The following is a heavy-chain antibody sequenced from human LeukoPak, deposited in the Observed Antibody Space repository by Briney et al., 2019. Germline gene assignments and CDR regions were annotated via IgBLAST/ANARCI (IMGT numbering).Heavy chain of an antibody. CDR2: IYYSGST. D-gene: IGHD2-2*01. V-gene: IGHV4-39*07. CDR3: ARECIVVVPAARFVWFDP. J-gene: IGHJ5*02. CDR1: GYSISSSSYY. Sequence: PSETLSLTCTVSGYSISSSSYYWGWLRQPPGTGLEWIGSIYYSGSTYYNPSLKSRVTISVDTSKNQFSLKLSSVTAADTAVYYCARECIVVVPAARFVWFDPWGQGTLVTVSS.